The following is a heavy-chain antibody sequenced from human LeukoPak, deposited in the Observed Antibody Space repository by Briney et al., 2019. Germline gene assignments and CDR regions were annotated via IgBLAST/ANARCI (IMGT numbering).Heavy chain of an antibody. V-gene: IGHV3-30-3*01. CDR2: ISSDGSNK. J-gene: IGHJ4*02. CDR3: ARDLSTITVAGTSWYDY. CDR1: GFTFSSYA. D-gene: IGHD6-19*01. Sequence: GGPLRLSCAASGFTFSSYAMHWVRQAPGKGLEWVAVISSDGSNKYYTDSVKGRFTISRDDSKNTLYLQMNSLRPEDTAVYYCARDLSTITVAGTSWYDYWGQGTLVTVSA.